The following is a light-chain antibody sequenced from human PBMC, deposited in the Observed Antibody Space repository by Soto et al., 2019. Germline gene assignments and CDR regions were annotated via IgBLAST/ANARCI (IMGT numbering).Light chain of an antibody. J-gene: IGKJ4*01. V-gene: IGKV1-6*01. Sequence: IQMTQSPSSLSSSVGDRVTITCRASQGVSDDVGWYQQKPGKAPKLLIYSASTLQSGIPARFSGSGSGTDFTLTISGLQPEDFAIYYCLQESKYPLTFGGGTNVEIK. CDR1: QGVSDD. CDR2: SAS. CDR3: LQESKYPLT.